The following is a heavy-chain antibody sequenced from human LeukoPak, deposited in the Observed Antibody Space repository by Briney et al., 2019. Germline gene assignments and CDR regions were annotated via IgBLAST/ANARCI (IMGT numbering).Heavy chain of an antibody. D-gene: IGHD3-3*01. CDR3: ARDTSWSGYYRGLSWFDP. CDR1: GYTFTGYY. J-gene: IGHJ5*02. V-gene: IGHV1-2*02. CDR2: INPNSGGT. Sequence: ASVKVSCKASGYTFTGYYMHWVRQAPGQGLEWMGWINPNSGGTNYAQKFQGRVTMTRDTSISTAYMELSRLRSDDTAVYYCARDTSWSGYYRGLSWFDPWGQGTLVTVSS.